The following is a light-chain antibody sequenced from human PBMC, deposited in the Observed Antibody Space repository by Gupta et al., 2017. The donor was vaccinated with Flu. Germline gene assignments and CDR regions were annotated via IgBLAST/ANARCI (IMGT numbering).Light chain of an antibody. J-gene: IGLJ3*02. CDR2: SNN. CDR3: AAWDDSLKGPV. V-gene: IGLV1-44*01. CDR1: SSNIGSNT. Sequence: QSVLTQPPSASGTPGQRFTISCSGSSSNIGSNTVNWYQQLPGTAPKLLIYSNNQRPSGVPDRCSGYKSGNSASLAISGLQSEDEAEYYGAAWDDSLKGPVFGGGTKLTVL.